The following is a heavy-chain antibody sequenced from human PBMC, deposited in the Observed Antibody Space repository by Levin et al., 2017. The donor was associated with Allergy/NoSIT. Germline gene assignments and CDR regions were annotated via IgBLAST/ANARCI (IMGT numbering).Heavy chain of an antibody. J-gene: IGHJ4*02. CDR2: IKQDGSEI. V-gene: IGHV3-7*04. Sequence: LSLPCAASGFTFRSSWMSWVRQAPGKGLEWVANIKQDGSEIYYVDSVKGRFTISRDNAKNSLYLQMNSLRAEDTAVFYCARLITFIDGGNFDSWGQGTLVTVSS. CDR1: GFTFRSSW. D-gene: IGHD3-16*01. CDR3: ARLITFIDGGNFDS.